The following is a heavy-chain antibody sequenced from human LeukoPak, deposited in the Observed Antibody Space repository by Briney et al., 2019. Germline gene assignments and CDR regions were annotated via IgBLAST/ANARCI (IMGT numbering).Heavy chain of an antibody. D-gene: IGHD4-11*01. Sequence: NPNYAQKLQRRVTMTTDTSTSTAYMELRSLRSDDTAVYYCAILLPATVRAQLDYYYGMDVWGQGTTVTVSS. CDR3: AILLPATVRAQLDYYYGMDV. CDR2: NP. V-gene: IGHV1-18*01. J-gene: IGHJ6*02.